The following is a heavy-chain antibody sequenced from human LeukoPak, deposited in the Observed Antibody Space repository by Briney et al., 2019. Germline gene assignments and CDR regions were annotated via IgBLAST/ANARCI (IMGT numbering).Heavy chain of an antibody. CDR3: ARQQLWTSDY. CDR2: IYYSGST. CDR1: GGSISSFY. Sequence: SETLSLTCTVSGGSISSFYWNWIRQPPGKGLEWIGYIYYSGSTNYNPSLKSRVTISVDTSKNQFSLKLSSVTAADTAVYYCARQQLWTSDYWGQGTLVTVSS. V-gene: IGHV4-59*08. J-gene: IGHJ4*02. D-gene: IGHD5-18*01.